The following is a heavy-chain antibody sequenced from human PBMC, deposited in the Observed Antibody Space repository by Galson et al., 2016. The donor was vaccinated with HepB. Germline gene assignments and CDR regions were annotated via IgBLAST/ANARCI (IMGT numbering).Heavy chain of an antibody. CDR3: TTWLSHHFDY. CDR1: GFTFRNYA. V-gene: IGHV3-23*01. CDR2: IDGPTPNT. Sequence: SLRLSCAASGFTFRNYAWSWVRRAPGKGLEWVSHIDGPTPNTHYADSVRGRFSIYRDNSRDTLYLQMDSLTVEDSAIYYCTTWLSHHFDYWGQGTRVTVSS. J-gene: IGHJ4*02. D-gene: IGHD6-19*01.